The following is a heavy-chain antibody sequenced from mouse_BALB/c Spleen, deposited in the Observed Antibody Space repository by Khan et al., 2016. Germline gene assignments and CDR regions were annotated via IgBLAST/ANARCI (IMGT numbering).Heavy chain of an antibody. CDR3: ARRYCGFPGY. J-gene: IGHJ2*01. CDR2: INTETGEP. V-gene: IGHV9-2-1*01. D-gene: IGHD1-1*01. CDR1: GYTFTDYS. Sequence: QIQLVQSGPELKKPGETVKISCKASGYTFTDYSMHWVKQAPGKGLKWMGWINTETGEPTYADDFKGRFAFSLETSASTAYLQINNRKNEDTATYFCARRYCGFPGYWCQGTTLTVSS.